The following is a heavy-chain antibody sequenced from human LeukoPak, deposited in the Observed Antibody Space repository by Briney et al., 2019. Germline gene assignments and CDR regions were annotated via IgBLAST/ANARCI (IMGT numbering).Heavy chain of an antibody. J-gene: IGHJ4*02. CDR1: GGSISNDRFY. Sequence: SETLSLTCTVSGGSISNDRFYWAWIRQPPGKGLEWIGSIYHSGSTYYNPSLKSRVTISVDTSKNQFSLKLSSVTAADTAVYYCARASRRGNYYDSSGLFFDYWAREPWSPSPQ. CDR2: IYHSGST. D-gene: IGHD3-22*01. V-gene: IGHV4-39*07. CDR3: ARASRRGNYYDSSGLFFDY.